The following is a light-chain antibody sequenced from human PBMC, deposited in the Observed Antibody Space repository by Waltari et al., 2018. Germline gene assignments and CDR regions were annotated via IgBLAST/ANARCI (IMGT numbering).Light chain of an antibody. CDR3: SSQSSNDVVL. CDR2: DVS. Sequence: QSALTQPASVSGSPGQSVTIFCAGTRNDVGGYNSVLWYQEHPGQAPRVIIYDVSDRPSGVSDRFSGSKSGNTASLTISGLQAEDEADYYCSSQSSNDVVLFGGGTKLTVL. J-gene: IGLJ2*01. V-gene: IGLV2-14*01. CDR1: RNDVGGYNS.